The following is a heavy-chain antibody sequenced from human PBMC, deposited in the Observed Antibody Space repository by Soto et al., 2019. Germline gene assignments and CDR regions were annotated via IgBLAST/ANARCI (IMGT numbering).Heavy chain of an antibody. CDR3: ASKQPVLGDGFDI. Sequence: VGSLRLSCAASGFTLSDYYMSWIRQAPGKGLEWVSYISSSGSTIYYADSVKGRFTISRDNAKNPLYLQMNSLRAEDTAVYYCASKQPVLGDGFDIWGQGTMVTVSS. J-gene: IGHJ3*02. D-gene: IGHD6-13*01. CDR2: ISSSGSTI. V-gene: IGHV3-11*01. CDR1: GFTLSDYY.